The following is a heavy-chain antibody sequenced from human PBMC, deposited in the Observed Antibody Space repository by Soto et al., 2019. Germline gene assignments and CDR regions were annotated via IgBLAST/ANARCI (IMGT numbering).Heavy chain of an antibody. Sequence: QVQLVQSGAEVKKPGASVKVSCKASGYNFIDYDINWMRQSTGQGLEWMGWMTPNSGNTGYAQKFQGRVTLTRDTSIGTAYMELSSLKTEDTAVYYCSRTPYGSGLFAPWGQGTLVTVSS. D-gene: IGHD6-19*01. CDR1: GYNFIDYD. V-gene: IGHV1-8*01. CDR2: MTPNSGNT. CDR3: SRTPYGSGLFAP. J-gene: IGHJ5*02.